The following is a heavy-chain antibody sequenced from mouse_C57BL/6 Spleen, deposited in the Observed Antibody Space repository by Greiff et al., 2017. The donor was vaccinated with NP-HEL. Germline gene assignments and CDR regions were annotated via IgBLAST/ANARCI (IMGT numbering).Heavy chain of an antibody. D-gene: IGHD2-5*01. V-gene: IGHV10-1*01. CDR3: VRPRGSNCLFAY. CDR2: IRSKSNNYAT. J-gene: IGHJ3*01. Sequence: EVNLVESGGGLVQPKGSLKLSCAASGFSFNTYAMNWVRQAPGKGLEWVARIRSKSNNYATYYADSVKDRFTISRDDSESMLYLQMNNLKTEDTAMYYCVRPRGSNCLFAYWGQGTLVTVSA. CDR1: GFSFNTYA.